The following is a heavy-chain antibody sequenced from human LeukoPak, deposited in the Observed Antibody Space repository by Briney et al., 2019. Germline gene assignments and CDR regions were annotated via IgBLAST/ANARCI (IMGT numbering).Heavy chain of an antibody. V-gene: IGHV3-21*01. Sequence: PGGSLRLSCAASGFTFSSYSMNWVRQAPGKGLEWVSSISSSSSYIYYADSVKGRFTISRDNAKNSLYLQMNSLRAEDTAVYYCARRRGDYGWGELDYWGQGTLVTVSS. D-gene: IGHD3-10*01. J-gene: IGHJ4*02. CDR3: ARRRGDYGWGELDY. CDR2: ISSSSSYI. CDR1: GFTFSSYS.